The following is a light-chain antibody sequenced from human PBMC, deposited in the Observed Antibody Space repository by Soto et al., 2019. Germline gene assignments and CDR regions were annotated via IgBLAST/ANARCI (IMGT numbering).Light chain of an antibody. CDR1: QDIRIY. J-gene: IGKJ5*01. Sequence: DIQMTQSPSSLSASVGDRVTITCQASQDIRIYLNWLQQKPGKAPKRLICAAPSLQSGVPSRFSGSGSGTEFTLTISSLQPDDFATYYCQQYYRSSITFGQGTRLEIK. CDR2: AAP. V-gene: IGKV1-16*01. CDR3: QQYYRSSIT.